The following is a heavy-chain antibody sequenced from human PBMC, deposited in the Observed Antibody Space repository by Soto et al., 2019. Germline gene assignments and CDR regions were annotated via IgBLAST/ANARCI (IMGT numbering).Heavy chain of an antibody. V-gene: IGHV3-11*01. J-gene: IGHJ4*02. CDR3: AREGPFTSYHLRLALFDF. CDR1: GFTFSDYY. Sequence: GGSLRLSCAASGFTFSDYYMSWIRQAPGKGLEWVSYISSSGSTIYYADSVKGRFTISRDNAKNSLYLQMNSLRAEDTAVYYCAREGPFTSYHLRLALFDFWGQGTLVTVSS. CDR2: ISSSGSTI. D-gene: IGHD2-2*01.